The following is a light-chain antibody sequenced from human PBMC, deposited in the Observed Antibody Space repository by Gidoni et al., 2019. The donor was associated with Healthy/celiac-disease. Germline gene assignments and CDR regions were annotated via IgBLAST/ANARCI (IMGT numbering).Light chain of an antibody. CDR1: QGISSY. CDR3: QQLNSYPL. CDR2: AAS. J-gene: IGKJ4*01. Sequence: DIQLTQSQSFLSASVGDRVTITCWASQGISSYLAWYQQKPGKAPKLLIYAASTLQSGVPSRFSGSGSGTEFTLTISSLQPEDFATYYCQQLNSYPLFXGXTKVEIK. V-gene: IGKV1-9*01.